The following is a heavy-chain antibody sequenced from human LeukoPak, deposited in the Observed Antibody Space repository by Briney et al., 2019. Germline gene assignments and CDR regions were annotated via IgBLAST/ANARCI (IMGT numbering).Heavy chain of an antibody. CDR1: GDSVSSNSAA. CDR2: TYYRSKWYN. V-gene: IGHV6-1*01. D-gene: IGHD3-3*01. Sequence: LSQTLSLTCAISGDSVSSNSAAWNWIRQSPSRGLEWLGRTYYRSKWYNDYAVSVKSRITINPDTSKDQFSLQLNSVTPEDTAVYYCARAVATKLGFDYWGQGTLVTVSS. CDR3: ARAVATKLGFDY. J-gene: IGHJ4*02.